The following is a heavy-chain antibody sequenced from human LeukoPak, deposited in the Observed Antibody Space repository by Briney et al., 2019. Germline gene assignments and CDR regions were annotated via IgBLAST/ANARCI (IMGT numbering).Heavy chain of an antibody. CDR2: ISAYNGNT. D-gene: IGHD3-16*02. V-gene: IGHV1-18*01. CDR3: AKDDHYVWGSYRLGY. CDR1: GYTFTSYG. J-gene: IGHJ4*02. Sequence: GASVKVSCKASGYTFTSYGISWVRQAPGQGLEWMGWISAYNGNTNYAQKLQGRVTMTTDTSTSTAYMELRSLRSDDTAVYYCAKDDHYVWGSYRLGYWGQGTLVTVSS.